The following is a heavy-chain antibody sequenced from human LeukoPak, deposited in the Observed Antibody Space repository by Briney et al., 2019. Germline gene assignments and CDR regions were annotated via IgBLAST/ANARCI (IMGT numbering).Heavy chain of an antibody. V-gene: IGHV3-30*02. Sequence: GGSLRLSCAASGFTFSSYGMHWVRQAPGKGLESVAFIRYDGSNKYYADSVKGRFTISRDNSKNTLYLQMNSLRAEDTAVYYCARESCSGGSCYPDPWGQGTLVTVSS. J-gene: IGHJ5*02. CDR2: IRYDGSNK. D-gene: IGHD2-15*01. CDR3: ARESCSGGSCYPDP. CDR1: GFTFSSYG.